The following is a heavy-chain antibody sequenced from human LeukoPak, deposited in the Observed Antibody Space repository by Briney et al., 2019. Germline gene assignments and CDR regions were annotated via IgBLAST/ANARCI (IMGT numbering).Heavy chain of an antibody. Sequence: ASVKVSFKASGYTFTGYYMHWVRQAPGQGLEGMGWINPNSGGTNYAQKFQGRVTMTRDTSISTAYMELSRLRSDDTAVYYCARGPPPYSGYEQFDYWGQGTLVTVSS. CDR2: INPNSGGT. CDR1: GYTFTGYY. V-gene: IGHV1-2*02. D-gene: IGHD5-12*01. CDR3: ARGPPPYSGYEQFDY. J-gene: IGHJ4*02.